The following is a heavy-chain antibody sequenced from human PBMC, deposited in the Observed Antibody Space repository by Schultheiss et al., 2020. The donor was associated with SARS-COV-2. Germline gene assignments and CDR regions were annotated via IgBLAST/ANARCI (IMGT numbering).Heavy chain of an antibody. CDR2: IYSGGST. J-gene: IGHJ4*02. CDR3: VKDLWSSSSGYFES. CDR1: GFTFSSYA. V-gene: IGHV3-23*03. D-gene: IGHD6-6*01. Sequence: GESLKISCAASGFTFSSYAMSWVRQAPGKGLEWVAVIYSGGSTYYADSVKGRFTISRDNSKNTLYLQMNSVRGEDTAVYYCVKDLWSSSSGYFESWGQGTLVTVSS.